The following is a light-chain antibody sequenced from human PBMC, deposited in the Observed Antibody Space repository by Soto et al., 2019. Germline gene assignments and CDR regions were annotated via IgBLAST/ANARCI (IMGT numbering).Light chain of an antibody. Sequence: DIQLTQSPSFLSASVGDRVTIPCRASQGIRSYLAWYQQRPGKAPELLIYGASTLRPGGASRFSGSGSGTEFTLTISSLQPEDFATYFCQQLNTFPPFFTFGPGTKVDNK. V-gene: IGKV1-9*01. CDR3: QQLNTFPPFFT. J-gene: IGKJ3*01. CDR2: GAS. CDR1: QGIRSY.